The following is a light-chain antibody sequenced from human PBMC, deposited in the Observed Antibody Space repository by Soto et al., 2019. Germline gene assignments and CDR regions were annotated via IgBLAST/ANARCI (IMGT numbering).Light chain of an antibody. J-gene: IGKJ3*01. Sequence: EIVMTQSPATLSVSPGERASLSCRASQSVGSKLAWYQHKPGQAPRLLIYDASTRATGYPARFSGSGSGTEFTLTISSLQPEDFAVYYCQQYNNWPPFTFGPGTKVDMK. CDR2: DAS. V-gene: IGKV3-15*01. CDR3: QQYNNWPPFT. CDR1: QSVGSK.